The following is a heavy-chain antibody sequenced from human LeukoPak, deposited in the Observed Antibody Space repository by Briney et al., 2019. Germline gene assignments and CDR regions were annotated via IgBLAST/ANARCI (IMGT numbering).Heavy chain of an antibody. CDR2: IYHSGST. J-gene: IGHJ5*02. D-gene: IGHD5-12*01. V-gene: IGHV4-4*02. CDR3: ASHSGYDLNWFDP. Sequence: SETLSLTCAVSGGSISSSNWWSWVRQPPGKGLEWIGEIYHSGSTNYNPSLKSRVTISVDTSKNQFSLKLSSVTAADTAVYYCASHSGYDLNWFDPWGQGTLVTVSS. CDR1: GGSISSSNW.